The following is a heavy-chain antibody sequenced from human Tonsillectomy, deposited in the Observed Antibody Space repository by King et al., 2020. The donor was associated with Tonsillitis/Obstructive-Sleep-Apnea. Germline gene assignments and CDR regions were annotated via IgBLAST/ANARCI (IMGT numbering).Heavy chain of an antibody. Sequence: VQLVESGGGLVQPGRSLRLSCTASGFTFGDYAMNWVRQAPGKGLEWVGFIGSEAYGGTTEYAASVKGRFTISRDDSKTIAYLQMDSLKTEDTAVYYCTRGNHGFDYWGQGTLVTVSS. D-gene: IGHD1-14*01. V-gene: IGHV3-49*04. CDR1: GFTFGDYA. CDR3: TRGNHGFDY. CDR2: IGSEAYGGTT. J-gene: IGHJ4*02.